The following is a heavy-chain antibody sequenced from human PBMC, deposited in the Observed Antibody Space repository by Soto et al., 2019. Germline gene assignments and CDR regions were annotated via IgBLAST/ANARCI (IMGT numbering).Heavy chain of an antibody. Sequence: SETLSLTCTVSGGSISSYYWSWIRQPPGKGLEWIGYIYYSGSTNYNPSLKSRVTISVDTSKNQFSLKLSSVTAADTAVYYCARGSRQWLVFRVVDDAFDIWGQGTMVTVSS. V-gene: IGHV4-59*01. D-gene: IGHD6-19*01. CDR2: IYYSGST. CDR1: GGSISSYY. CDR3: ARGSRQWLVFRVVDDAFDI. J-gene: IGHJ3*02.